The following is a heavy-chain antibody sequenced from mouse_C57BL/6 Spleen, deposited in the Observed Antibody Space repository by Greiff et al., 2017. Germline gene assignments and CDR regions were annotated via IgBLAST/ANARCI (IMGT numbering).Heavy chain of an antibody. J-gene: IGHJ2*01. V-gene: IGHV1-59*01. CDR1: GYTFTSYW. CDR2: IDPSDSYT. CDR3: EKGYDGSSYLDY. D-gene: IGHD1-1*01. Sequence: QVQLQQPGAELVRPGTSVKLSCKASGYTFTSYWMPWVKQRPGQGLEWIGVIDPSDSYTNYNQKFKGKATLTVDTSSSTAYRQLSSLTSEDSAVYYWEKGYDGSSYLDYWGQGTTLTVSS.